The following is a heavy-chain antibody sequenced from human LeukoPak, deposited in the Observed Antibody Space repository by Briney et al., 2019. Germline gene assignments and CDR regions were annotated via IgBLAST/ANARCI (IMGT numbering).Heavy chain of an antibody. Sequence: GGSLRLSCAASGFTFSSYAMHWVRQAPGKGLEWVAVISYDGSNKYYADSVKGRFTISRDNSKNTLYLQMNSLRAEDTAVYYCAGEPPFDYRGQGTIGTGSS. V-gene: IGHV3-30*01. CDR1: GFTFSSYA. J-gene: IGHJ3*01. CDR3: AGEPPFDY. CDR2: ISYDGSNK.